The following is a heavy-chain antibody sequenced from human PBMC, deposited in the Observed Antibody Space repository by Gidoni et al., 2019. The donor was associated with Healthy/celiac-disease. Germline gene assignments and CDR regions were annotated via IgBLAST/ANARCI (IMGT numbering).Heavy chain of an antibody. D-gene: IGHD6-19*01. CDR2: IFSNDEK. CDR3: ARIRGSSGCFDY. J-gene: IGHJ4*02. V-gene: IGHV2-26*01. Sequence: QVTLKESGPVLVKPPETLTLTSPVPGFSLSNARMGVSWIRQPPGKALEWLAHIFSNDEKSYSTSLKSRLTISKDTSKSQVVLTMTNMDPVDTATYYCARIRGSSGCFDYWGQGTLVTVSS. CDR1: GFSLSNARMG.